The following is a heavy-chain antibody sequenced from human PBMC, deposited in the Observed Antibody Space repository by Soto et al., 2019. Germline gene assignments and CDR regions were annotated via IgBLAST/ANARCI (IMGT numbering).Heavy chain of an antibody. D-gene: IGHD5-18*01. V-gene: IGHV3-23*01. CDR1: GFTFSSYA. CDR3: ASRPSWIQLWASTDAFDI. Sequence: GGSLRLSCAASGFTFSSYAMSWVRQAPGKGLEWVSAISGSGGSTYYADSVKGRFTISRDNSKNTLYLQMNSLRAEDTAVYYCASRPSWIQLWASTDAFDIRGQGTMVTVSS. CDR2: ISGSGGST. J-gene: IGHJ3*02.